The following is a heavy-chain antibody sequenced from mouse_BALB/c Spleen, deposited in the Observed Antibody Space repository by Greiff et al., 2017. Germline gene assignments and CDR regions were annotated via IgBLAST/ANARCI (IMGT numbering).Heavy chain of an antibody. J-gene: IGHJ2*01. V-gene: IGHV5-6*01. Sequence: EVMLVESGGDLVKPGGSLKLSCAASGFTFSSYGMSWVRQTPDKRLEWVATISSGGSYTYYPDSVKGRFTISRDNAKNTLYLQMSSLKSEDTAMYYCARHEANWYFDYWGQGTTLTVSS. CDR1: GFTFSSYG. CDR3: ARHEANWYFDY. CDR2: ISSGGSYT. D-gene: IGHD4-1*01.